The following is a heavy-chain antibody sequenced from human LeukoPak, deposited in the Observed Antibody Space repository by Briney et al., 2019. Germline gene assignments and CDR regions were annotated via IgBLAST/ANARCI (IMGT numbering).Heavy chain of an antibody. Sequence: ASVKVSCKVSGYTLTELSMHWVRQAPGKGLEWMGGFDPEDGETIYAQKFQGRVTMTEDTSTDTAYMELSSLRSEDTAVYYCATPSTGYSSSWYPAYFDHWGQGTLVTVSS. V-gene: IGHV1-24*01. CDR1: GYTLTELS. J-gene: IGHJ4*02. CDR2: FDPEDGET. D-gene: IGHD6-13*01. CDR3: ATPSTGYSSSWYPAYFDH.